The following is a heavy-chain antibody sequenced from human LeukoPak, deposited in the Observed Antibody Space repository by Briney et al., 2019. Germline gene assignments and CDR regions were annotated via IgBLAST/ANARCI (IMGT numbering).Heavy chain of an antibody. J-gene: IGHJ4*02. CDR2: IYHSGST. CDR1: GGSISSSNW. D-gene: IGHD6-13*01. Sequence: SETLSLTCAVSGGSISSSNWWSWVRQPPGKGLEWIGEIYHSGSTNYNPSLKSRVTISVDTSKNQFSLRLTSVIAADTAVYYCASGGAAAHPYWGQGTLVTVSS. CDR3: ASGGAAAHPY. V-gene: IGHV4-4*02.